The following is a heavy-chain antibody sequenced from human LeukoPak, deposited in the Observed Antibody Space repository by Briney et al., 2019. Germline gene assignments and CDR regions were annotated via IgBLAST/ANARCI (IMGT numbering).Heavy chain of an antibody. D-gene: IGHD3-10*01. CDR1: GFTFSSYG. CDR2: ISGSGGST. CDR3: AKDRINYYGSGSQFDY. J-gene: IGHJ4*02. V-gene: IGHV3-23*01. Sequence: GGSLRLSCAASGFTFSSYGMSWVRQAPGKGLEWVSAISGSGGSTYYADSVKGRFTISRDNSKNTLYLQMTSLRAEDPAVYYCAKDRINYYGSGSQFDYWGQGTLVTVSS.